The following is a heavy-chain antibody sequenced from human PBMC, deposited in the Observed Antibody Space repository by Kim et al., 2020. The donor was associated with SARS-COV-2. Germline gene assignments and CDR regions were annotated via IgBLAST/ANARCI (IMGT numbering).Heavy chain of an antibody. J-gene: IGHJ4*02. D-gene: IGHD2-15*01. V-gene: IGHV3-66*01. CDR3: ARDCYRGGSSCYGQI. Sequence: DTVKGRFTISRDKSKNELYLQMNSLRAKDTAVYYYARDCYRGGSSCYGQIWGQGTLVTVSS.